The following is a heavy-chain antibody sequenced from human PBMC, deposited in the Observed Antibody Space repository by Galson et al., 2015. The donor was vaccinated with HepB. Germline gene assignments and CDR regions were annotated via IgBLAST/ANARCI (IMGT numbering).Heavy chain of an antibody. CDR2: ISSSSSYI. J-gene: IGHJ4*02. V-gene: IGHV3-21*01. D-gene: IGHD6-19*01. CDR1: GFTFSSYS. Sequence: SLRLSCAASGFTFSSYSMNWVRQAPGKGLEWVSSISSSSSYIYYADSVKGRFTISRDNAKNSLYLQMDSLRAEDTAVYYCARLRSGWTQYYFDYWGQGTLVTVSS. CDR3: ARLRSGWTQYYFDY.